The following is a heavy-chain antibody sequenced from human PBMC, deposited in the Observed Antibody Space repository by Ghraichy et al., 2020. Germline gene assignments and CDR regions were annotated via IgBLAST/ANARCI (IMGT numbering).Heavy chain of an antibody. D-gene: IGHD6-13*01. V-gene: IGHV4-38-2*02. Sequence: SETLSLTCAVSGYSISSGYYWGWIRQPPGKGLEWIGSIYHSGSTYYNPSLKSRVTISVDTSKNQFSLKLSSVTAADTAVYYCARDPATNSYSIAAAGSNWFDPWGQGTLVTVSS. J-gene: IGHJ5*02. CDR1: GYSISSGYY. CDR2: IYHSGST. CDR3: ARDPATNSYSIAAAGSNWFDP.